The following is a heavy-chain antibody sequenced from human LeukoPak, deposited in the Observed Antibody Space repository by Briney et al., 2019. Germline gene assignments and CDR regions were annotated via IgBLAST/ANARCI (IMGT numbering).Heavy chain of an antibody. CDR2: IIPSSGST. CDR1: GYAFTSYH. Sequence: ASVKVSCKASGYAFTSYHIHWMRQAPGQGLGWMGIIIPSSGSTTYAQKFQGRVTMTRDTSTSTVYVELSSLTSDDTAVYFCARSDYNGYRGLGFWGQGTLVTVSS. CDR3: ARSDYNGYRGLGF. D-gene: IGHD4-4*01. J-gene: IGHJ4*02. V-gene: IGHV1-46*01.